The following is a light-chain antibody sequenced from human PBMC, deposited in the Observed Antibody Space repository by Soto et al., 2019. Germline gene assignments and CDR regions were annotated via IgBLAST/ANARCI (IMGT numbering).Light chain of an antibody. CDR2: QDS. CDR1: KLGDKY. J-gene: IGLJ2*01. V-gene: IGLV3-1*01. CDR3: QAWDSSTAWVV. Sequence: SYELTQPPSVSVSPGQTASITCSGAKLGDKYACWYQQKPGQSPVLVIYQDSKRPSGIPERFSGSNSGNTATLTISGTQARDEADSYCQAWDSSTAWVVFCGGTKLTVL.